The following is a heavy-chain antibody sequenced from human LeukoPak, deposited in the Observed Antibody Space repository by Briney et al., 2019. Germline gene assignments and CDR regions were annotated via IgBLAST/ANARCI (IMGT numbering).Heavy chain of an antibody. CDR3: AREFIAAAAGYYYYMDV. V-gene: IGHV3-9*03. J-gene: IGHJ6*03. CDR2: ISWNSGSI. Sequence: SGGSLRLSCAASGFTFDDYAMHWVRQAPGKGLEWVSGISWNSGSIGYADSVKGRFTISRDNSKNTLYLQMGSLRAEDMAVYYCAREFIAAAAGYYYYMDVWGKGTTVTISS. D-gene: IGHD6-13*01. CDR1: GFTFDDYA.